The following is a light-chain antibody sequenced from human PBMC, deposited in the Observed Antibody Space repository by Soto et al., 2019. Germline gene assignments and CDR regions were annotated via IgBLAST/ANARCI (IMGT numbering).Light chain of an antibody. CDR1: SSDVGGYNY. J-gene: IGLJ3*02. CDR3: CSYAGSLRV. CDR2: DVS. V-gene: IGLV2-11*01. Sequence: QSALTQPRSVSGSPGQSVTISCTGTSSDVGGYNYVSWYQQHPGKAPKLMIYDVSKRPSGVPDRFSGSESGNTASLTISGLQAEDEADYYCCSYAGSLRVFGGGTKVTVL.